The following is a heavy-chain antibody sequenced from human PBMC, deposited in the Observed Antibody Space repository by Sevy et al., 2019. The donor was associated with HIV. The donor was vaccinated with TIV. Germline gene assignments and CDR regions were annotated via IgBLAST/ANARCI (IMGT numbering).Heavy chain of an antibody. J-gene: IGHJ6*02. Sequence: GGSLRLSCSTSGFTFNSYWLTWVRQAPGKGLEWVANINQDGSEKNYVDSVKGRFTISRDNAQKSVFRQMRALRAADTGVYYCASDGSSDDTYASHYGMDVWGQGTTVTVSS. CDR1: GFTFNSYW. V-gene: IGHV3-7*01. D-gene: IGHD1-1*01. CDR3: ASDGSSDDTYASHYGMDV. CDR2: INQDGSEK.